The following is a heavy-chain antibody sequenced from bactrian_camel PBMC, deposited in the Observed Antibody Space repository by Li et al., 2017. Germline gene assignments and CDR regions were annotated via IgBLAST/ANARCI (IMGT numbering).Heavy chain of an antibody. CDR2: INSDGVST. D-gene: IGHD3*01. J-gene: IGHJ4*01. CDR1: GFTFSSYS. CDR3: ANGLGVTYLSDY. Sequence: HVQLVESGGGLVQPGGSLRLSCVASGFTFSSYSMSWVRQGPARGLEWVSSINSDGVSTYYRDSVKGRFTISRDNAKNTLYLQLNSLKTEDTAMYYCANGLGVTYLSDYWGQGTQVTVS. V-gene: IGHV3S1*01.